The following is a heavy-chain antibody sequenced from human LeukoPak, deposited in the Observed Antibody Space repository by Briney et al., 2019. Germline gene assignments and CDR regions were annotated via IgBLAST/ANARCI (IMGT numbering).Heavy chain of an antibody. CDR3: ARASIAVAGTGPPGMDV. Sequence: ASVKVSCKASGYTFTGYYMHWVRQAPGQGLEWMGWINPNSGGTNYAQKFQGRVTMTRDTSISTAYMELSRLRSDDTAVYYCARASIAVAGTGPPGMDVWGQGTTVTVSS. V-gene: IGHV1-2*02. D-gene: IGHD6-19*01. J-gene: IGHJ6*02. CDR2: INPNSGGT. CDR1: GYTFTGYY.